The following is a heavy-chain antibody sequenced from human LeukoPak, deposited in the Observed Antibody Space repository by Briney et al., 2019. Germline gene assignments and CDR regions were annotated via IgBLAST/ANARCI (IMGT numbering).Heavy chain of an antibody. D-gene: IGHD2-15*01. J-gene: IGHJ5*02. CDR2: ISSSSSYT. Sequence: GGSLRLSCAASGFTFGDYYMSWIRQAPGKGLEWVSYISSSSSYTNYADSVKGRFTISRDNAKNSLYLQMNSLRAEDTAVYYCARSPYCSGGGCLLGWFDLWGQGTLVTVSS. CDR1: GFTFGDYY. CDR3: ARSPYCSGGGCLLGWFDL. V-gene: IGHV3-11*03.